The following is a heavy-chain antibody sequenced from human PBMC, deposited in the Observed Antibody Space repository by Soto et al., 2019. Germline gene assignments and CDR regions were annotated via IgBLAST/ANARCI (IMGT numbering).Heavy chain of an antibody. V-gene: IGHV2-26*01. CDR3: ARIRLPYYYDSSGRADY. J-gene: IGHJ4*02. CDR1: GFSLSNARMG. D-gene: IGHD3-22*01. Sequence: QVTLKESGPVLVKPTETLTLTCTVSGFSLSNARMGVSWIRQPPGKAPEWLAHIFSNDEKSYSTSLKSRLTISKDTSKSQVVLTMTNMDPVDTATYYCARIRLPYYYDSSGRADYWGQGTLVTVSS. CDR2: IFSNDEK.